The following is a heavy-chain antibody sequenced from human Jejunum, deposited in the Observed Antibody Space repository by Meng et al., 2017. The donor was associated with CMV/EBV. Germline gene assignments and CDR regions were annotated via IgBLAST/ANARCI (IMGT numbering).Heavy chain of an antibody. CDR1: FTFSSYG. CDR2: IKQDGSEK. D-gene: IGHD3-16*01. V-gene: IGHV3-7*01. CDR3: ARDLENGYASSIKDY. J-gene: IGHJ4*02. Sequence: FTFSSYGMSWVRQAPGKGLEWVANIKQDGSEKYYGVSVKGRFTISRDNAKNSLSLQMNSLRAEDTAVYYCARDLENGYASSIKDYWGQGTLVTVSS.